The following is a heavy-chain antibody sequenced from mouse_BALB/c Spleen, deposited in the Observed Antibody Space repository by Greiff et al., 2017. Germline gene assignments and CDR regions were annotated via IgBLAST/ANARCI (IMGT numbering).Heavy chain of an antibody. V-gene: IGHV2-2*02. CDR1: GFSLTSYG. CDR3: ARKGYGNYGAMDY. D-gene: IGHD2-10*02. CDR2: IWSGGST. J-gene: IGHJ4*01. Sequence: VKLVESGPGLVQPSQSLSITCTVSGFSLTSYGVHWVRQSPGKGLEWLGVIWSGGSTDYNAAFISRLSISKDNSKSQVFFKMNSLQANDTAIYYCARKGYGNYGAMDYWGQGTSVTVSS.